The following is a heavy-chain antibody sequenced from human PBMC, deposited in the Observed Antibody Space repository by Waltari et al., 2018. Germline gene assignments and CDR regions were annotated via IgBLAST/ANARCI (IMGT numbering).Heavy chain of an antibody. CDR2: IKQSGST. CDR1: GGSFSGYY. V-gene: IGHV4-34*01. J-gene: IGHJ4*02. Sequence: QVQLQQWGAGLLKPSETMSLTCAVYGGSFSGYYWSWIRQPTGKGLEWIGVIKQSGSTHYNPSLKSRVTISVDTSKTQFSLMRSSVTAADTAVYYCARNPRYRSSWYNYWCQGTLVTVSS. D-gene: IGHD6-13*01. CDR3: ARNPRYRSSWYNY.